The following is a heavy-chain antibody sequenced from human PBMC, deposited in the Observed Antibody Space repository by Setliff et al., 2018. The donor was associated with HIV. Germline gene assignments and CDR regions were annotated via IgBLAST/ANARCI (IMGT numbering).Heavy chain of an antibody. D-gene: IGHD3-22*01. Sequence: CTVSGGSISSGTYYWSWIRQPPGKGLEWIGYIYSSGTTDYNPSLKSRVTMSVDTSNSHFSLKLASVTAADTAVYYCARHYYTDPFDYWGQGTLVTVSS. CDR2: IYSSGTT. V-gene: IGHV4-61*03. CDR1: GGSISSGTYY. J-gene: IGHJ4*02. CDR3: ARHYYTDPFDY.